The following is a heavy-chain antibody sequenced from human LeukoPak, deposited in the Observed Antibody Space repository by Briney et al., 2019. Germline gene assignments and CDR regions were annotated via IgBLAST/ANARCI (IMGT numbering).Heavy chain of an antibody. CDR2: MFYRGST. J-gene: IGHJ4*02. D-gene: IGHD3-10*01. CDR1: GVSISTSTYY. CDR3: GVMIRGTFDY. V-gene: IGHV4-39*01. Sequence: PSETLSLTCTVSGVSISTSTYYWAWIRQPPGKGLEWIGSMFYRGSTYYNPSLKSRVTISVDTSKNHFSLQLRSLTAADTAVYYCGVMIRGTFDYWGQGTLVTVSS.